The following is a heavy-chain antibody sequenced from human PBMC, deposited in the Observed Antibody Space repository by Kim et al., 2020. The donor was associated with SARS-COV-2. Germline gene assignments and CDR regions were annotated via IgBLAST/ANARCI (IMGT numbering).Heavy chain of an antibody. CDR1: GFTFSSYW. J-gene: IGHJ4*02. CDR3: ARDLDGWGYNNGY. Sequence: GGSLRLSCAASGFTFSSYWMSWVRQAPGKGLEWVANMKQDGSEKYYVDSVKGRFTISRDNAKNSLYLQMNSLRADDTAVYYCARDLDGWGYNNGYWGQGTLVTVSS. V-gene: IGHV3-7*01. CDR2: MKQDGSEK. D-gene: IGHD6-19*01.